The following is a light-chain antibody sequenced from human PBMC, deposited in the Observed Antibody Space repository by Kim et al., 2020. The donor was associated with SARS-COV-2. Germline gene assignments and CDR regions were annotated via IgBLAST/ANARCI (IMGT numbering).Light chain of an antibody. CDR2: QDS. Sequence: SVSPGQTASITCSGDKLGDKYACWYKQKPGQSPVLVIYQDSKRPSGIPERFSGSNSGNTATLPISGTQAMDEADYYCQAWDSSTVVFGGGTQLTVL. V-gene: IGLV3-1*01. J-gene: IGLJ2*01. CDR3: QAWDSSTVV. CDR1: KLGDKY.